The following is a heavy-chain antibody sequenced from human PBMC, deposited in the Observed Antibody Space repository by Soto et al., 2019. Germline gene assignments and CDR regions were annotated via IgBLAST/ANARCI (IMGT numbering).Heavy chain of an antibody. J-gene: IGHJ5*02. V-gene: IGHV1-2*04. Sequence: QVQLVQSGAEVKKPGASVKVSCKASGYTFTGYYMHWVRQAPGQGLEWMGWINPNSGGTNYAQKFQGWVTMTRDTSISTAYMELSRLRSDDTAVYYCARGHFSSGWYNWFDPWGQGTLVTVSS. CDR2: INPNSGGT. CDR1: GYTFTGYY. D-gene: IGHD6-19*01. CDR3: ARGHFSSGWYNWFDP.